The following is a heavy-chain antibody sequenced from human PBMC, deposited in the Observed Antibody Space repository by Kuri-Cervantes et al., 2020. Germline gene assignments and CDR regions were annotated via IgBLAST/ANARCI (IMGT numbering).Heavy chain of an antibody. V-gene: IGHV4-4*07. Sequence: GSLRLSCAVSGDSTSSYFWSWIRQPAGKGLEWIGRIYPSGSTNYNPSLKSRVTISVDKSKNQFSLKLSSVTAADTAVYYCARGVLTWFDPWGQGTLVTVSS. CDR3: ARGVLTWFDP. CDR2: IYPSGST. J-gene: IGHJ5*02. CDR1: GDSTSSYF. D-gene: IGHD3-16*01.